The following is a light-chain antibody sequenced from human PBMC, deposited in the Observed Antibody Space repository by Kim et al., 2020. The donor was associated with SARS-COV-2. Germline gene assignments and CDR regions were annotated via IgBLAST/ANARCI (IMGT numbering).Light chain of an antibody. J-gene: IGLJ3*02. CDR3: QVWDSGTAV. CDR2: SDS. V-gene: IGLV3-9*01. CDR1: NMVSKY. Sequence: VAIGQTARITCGGNNMVSKYVHWYQQKPGQALVLVIYSDSNRPSGIPELFSGSNSGNTATLTISRPQAGDEADYYCQVWDSGTAVFGGGTQLTVL.